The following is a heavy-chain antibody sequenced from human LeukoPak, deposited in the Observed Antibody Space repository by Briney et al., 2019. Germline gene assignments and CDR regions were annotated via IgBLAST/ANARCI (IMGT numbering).Heavy chain of an antibody. CDR1: GYTFTSYD. J-gene: IGHJ4*02. Sequence: ASVKVSCKASGYTFTSYDINWVRQATGQGLEWMGGFDPEDGETIYAQKFQGRVTMTEDTSTDTAYMELSSLRSEDTAVYYCATDLYCSGGSCYVWAYWGQGTLVTVSS. CDR3: ATDLYCSGGSCYVWAY. D-gene: IGHD2-15*01. V-gene: IGHV1-24*01. CDR2: FDPEDGET.